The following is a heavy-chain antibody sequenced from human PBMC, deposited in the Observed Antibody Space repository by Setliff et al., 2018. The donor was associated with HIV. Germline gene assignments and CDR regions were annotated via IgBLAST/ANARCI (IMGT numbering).Heavy chain of an antibody. D-gene: IGHD6-25*01. V-gene: IGHV4-59*08. Sequence: KPSETLSLTCTVSGGSISSYFWTWIRQSPEKGLEWIGYIYHYGSPNYNPSLKSRVTISVDTSKNQFSLKLSSVTAADTAVYYCARMSVSAAVYFDSWGQGTLVTVS. CDR3: ARMSVSAAVYFDS. CDR1: GGSISSYF. J-gene: IGHJ4*02. CDR2: IYHYGSP.